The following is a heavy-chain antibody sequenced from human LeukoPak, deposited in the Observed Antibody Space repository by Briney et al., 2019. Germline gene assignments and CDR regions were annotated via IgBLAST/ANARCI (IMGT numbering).Heavy chain of an antibody. CDR3: AKDLSGGSYYYFDY. Sequence: PGRSLTLSCAASGFTFSRYGMHWVRQAPGKGLEWVAVIWYDGSNKYYVDSVKGRFTILRDDSKNTLYLQMNSLRAEDTAVYYCAKDLSGGSYYYFDYWGQGTLVTVSS. D-gene: IGHD1-26*01. J-gene: IGHJ4*02. CDR2: IWYDGSNK. V-gene: IGHV3-33*06. CDR1: GFTFSRYG.